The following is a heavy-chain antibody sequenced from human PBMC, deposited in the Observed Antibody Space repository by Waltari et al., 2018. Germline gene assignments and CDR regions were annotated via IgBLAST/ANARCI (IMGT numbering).Heavy chain of an antibody. Sequence: QLQLQESGPGLVKPSETLSLTCTVSGGAISSSSYYWGWMRQAPGKGLEWIGIFFYSGSTYYNPSLRSRVTISVDASKNQFSLRLSSVTAADTAVYYCARRYGDYVDAYFWGQGTLVTVSS. CDR1: GGAISSSSYY. CDR3: ARRYGDYVDAYF. V-gene: IGHV4-39*01. D-gene: IGHD4-17*01. J-gene: IGHJ4*02. CDR2: FFYSGST.